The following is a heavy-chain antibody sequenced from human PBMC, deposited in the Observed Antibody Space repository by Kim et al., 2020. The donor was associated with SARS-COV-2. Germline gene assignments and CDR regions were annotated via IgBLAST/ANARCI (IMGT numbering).Heavy chain of an antibody. CDR2: ISWNSGSI. V-gene: IGHV3-9*01. J-gene: IGHJ3*02. Sequence: GGSLRLSCAASGFTFDDYAMHWVRQAPGKGLEWVSGISWNSGSIGYADSVKGRFTISRDNAKNSLYLQMNSLRAEDTALYYCAKDRSSSWYRGAFDIWGQGTMVTVSS. CDR1: GFTFDDYA. CDR3: AKDRSSSWYRGAFDI. D-gene: IGHD6-13*01.